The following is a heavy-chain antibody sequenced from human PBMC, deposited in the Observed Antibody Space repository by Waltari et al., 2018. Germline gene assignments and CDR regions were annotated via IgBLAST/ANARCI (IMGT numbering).Heavy chain of an antibody. CDR1: GGSISSSSYY. J-gene: IGHJ6*03. CDR2: IYYSGST. Sequence: QLQLQASGPGLVKPSETLSLTCTVSGGSISSSSYYWGWIRQPPGKGLEWIGSIYYSGSTYYNPSLKSRVTISVDTSKNQFSLKLSSVTAADTAVYYCARQQRWLQPYYYYMDVWGKGTTVTVSS. D-gene: IGHD5-12*01. V-gene: IGHV4-39*01. CDR3: ARQQRWLQPYYYYMDV.